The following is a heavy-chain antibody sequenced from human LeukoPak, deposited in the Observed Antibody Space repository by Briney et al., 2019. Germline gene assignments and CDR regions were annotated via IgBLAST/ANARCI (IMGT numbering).Heavy chain of an antibody. CDR2: INHSGST. CDR1: GGSFSGYY. V-gene: IGHV4-34*01. J-gene: IGHJ6*02. Sequence: PSETLSLTCAVYGGSFSGYYWSWIRQPPGKGLEWIGEINHSGSTIYNPSLKSRVTISVDTSKNQFSLKLSSVTAADTAVYYCARDKNPSKSRSRGMDVWGQGTTVTVSS. CDR3: ARDKNPSKSRSRGMDV. D-gene: IGHD1-14*01.